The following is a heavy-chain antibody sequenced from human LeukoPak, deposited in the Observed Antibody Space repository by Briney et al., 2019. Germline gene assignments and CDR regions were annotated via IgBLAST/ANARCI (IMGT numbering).Heavy chain of an antibody. V-gene: IGHV4-39*01. J-gene: IGHJ6*02. D-gene: IGHD2-15*01. CDR3: ASYCSGGSCYQPYYSMDV. CDR2: IYYSGST. Sequence: SETLSLTCTVSGGSISSSSYYWGWIRQPPGKGLEWIGSIYYSGSTYYNPSLKSRVTISVDTSKNQFSLKLSSVTAADTAVYYCASYCSGGSCYQPYYSMDVWGQGTTVTVSS. CDR1: GGSISSSSYY.